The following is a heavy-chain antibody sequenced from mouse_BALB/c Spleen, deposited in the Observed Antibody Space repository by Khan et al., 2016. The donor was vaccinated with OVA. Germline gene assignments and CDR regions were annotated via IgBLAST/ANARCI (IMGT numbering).Heavy chain of an antibody. Sequence: QIQLVQSGPELKKSGETVRISCKASGYTFTTAGMQWVQKMPGKGLKWIGWINTHSGVPKYAEDFKGRFAFSLETSASTAYLQITNLKNEDTATYFCARGGVAYYRYDGGAMDYWGQGTSVTVAS. CDR1: GYTFTTAG. D-gene: IGHD2-14*01. J-gene: IGHJ4*01. CDR3: ARGGVAYYRYDGGAMDY. V-gene: IGHV9-4*02. CDR2: INTHSGVP.